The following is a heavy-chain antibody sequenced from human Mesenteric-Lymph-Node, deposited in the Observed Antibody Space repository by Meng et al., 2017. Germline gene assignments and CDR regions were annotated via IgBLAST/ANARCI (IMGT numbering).Heavy chain of an antibody. J-gene: IGHJ4*02. Sequence: GESLKISCAASGFTFSSYAMHWVRQAPGKGLEWVAVISYDGSNKYYADSVKGRFTISRDNSKNTLYLQMNSLRAEDTAVYYCARDPTRIAVAGTLHPEYYFDYWGQGTLVTVSS. CDR3: ARDPTRIAVAGTLHPEYYFDY. CDR2: ISYDGSNK. CDR1: GFTFSSYA. D-gene: IGHD6-19*01. V-gene: IGHV3-30*07.